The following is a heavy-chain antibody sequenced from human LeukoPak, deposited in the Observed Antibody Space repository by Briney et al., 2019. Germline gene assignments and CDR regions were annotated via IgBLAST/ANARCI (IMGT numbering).Heavy chain of an antibody. J-gene: IGHJ3*02. CDR1: GGSISSYY. CDR3: AREPAFLTGSSGGAFDI. Sequence: PSETLSLTCTVSGGSISSYYWSWIRQPPGKGLEWIGYIYYSGSTNYNPSLKSRVTISVDTSKNQFSLKLSSVTAADTAVYYCAREPAFLTGSSGGAFDIWGQGTMVTVSS. CDR2: IYYSGST. D-gene: IGHD7-27*01. V-gene: IGHV4-59*01.